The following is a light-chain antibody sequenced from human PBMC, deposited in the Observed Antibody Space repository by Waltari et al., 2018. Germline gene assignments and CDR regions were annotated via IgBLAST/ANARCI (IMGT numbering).Light chain of an antibody. CDR2: DVT. CDR1: SDDVGRYKF. Sequence: QSALTQPASVSGSPGQSITISCTGSSDDVGRYKFVSWYQQRPGKVPKLLIFDVTDRPSGVSDRFSGSKSGNTASLTISGLQPEDEADYYCSSHTTSSTLVFGGGTRVTVL. J-gene: IGLJ2*01. CDR3: SSHTTSSTLV. V-gene: IGLV2-14*03.